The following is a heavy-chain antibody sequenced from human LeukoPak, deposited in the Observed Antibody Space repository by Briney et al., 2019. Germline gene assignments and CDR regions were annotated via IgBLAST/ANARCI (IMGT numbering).Heavy chain of an antibody. CDR1: GFTFSSYR. J-gene: IGHJ6*02. V-gene: IGHV3-48*04. CDR3: ARVRPDTMVRGVISAQIHYYGMDV. D-gene: IGHD3-10*01. CDR2: ISSSGSTI. Sequence: PGGSLRLSCAASGFTFSSYRMNWVRQAPGKGLEWISYISSSGSTIYYADSVEGRFTISRDNAKNSLYLQMNSLRAEDTAVYYCARVRPDTMVRGVISAQIHYYGMDVWGQGTTVTVSS.